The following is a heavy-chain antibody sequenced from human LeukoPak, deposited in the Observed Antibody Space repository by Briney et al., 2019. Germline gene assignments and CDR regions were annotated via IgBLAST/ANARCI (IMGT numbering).Heavy chain of an antibody. D-gene: IGHD3-10*01. CDR2: IYYSGST. J-gene: IGHJ4*02. V-gene: IGHV4-59*01. CDR1: GGSISSYY. CDR3: ARVTMVRGVIITYYFDY. Sequence: SETLSLTCTVSGGSISSYYWSWIRQPPGKGLEWIGYIYYSGSTNYNPPLKSRVTISVDTSKNQFSLKLSSVTAADTAVYYCARVTMVRGVIITYYFDYWGQGTLVTVSS.